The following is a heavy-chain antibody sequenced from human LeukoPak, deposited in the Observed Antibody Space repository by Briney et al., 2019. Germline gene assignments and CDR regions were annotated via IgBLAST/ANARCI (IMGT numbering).Heavy chain of an antibody. CDR1: GFTFSTYA. CDR3: ARGGDYFDL. CDR2: ISDDGRHN. J-gene: IGHJ2*01. Sequence: PGGSLRLSCAASGFTFSTYAMNWVRQAPGKGLEWVAVISDDGRHNYYADSVKGRFTISGDNAKNSLYLQMNSLRAEDTAVYYCARGGDYFDLWGRGTLVTVSS. V-gene: IGHV3-30*04.